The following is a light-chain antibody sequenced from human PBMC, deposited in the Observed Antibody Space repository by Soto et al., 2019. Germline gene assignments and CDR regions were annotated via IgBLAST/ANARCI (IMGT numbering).Light chain of an antibody. Sequence: EIVLMQSPGTLSLSPGESATLFCRASESMKRRYLAWYQQKPGQAPRVLIYAASIRATGIPDRFSGSGSGTDFILTISRLEPEYFAVYYCHQYDNTPQTFGQGTKVDIK. CDR3: HQYDNTPQT. CDR1: ESMKRRY. V-gene: IGKV3-20*01. J-gene: IGKJ2*01. CDR2: AAS.